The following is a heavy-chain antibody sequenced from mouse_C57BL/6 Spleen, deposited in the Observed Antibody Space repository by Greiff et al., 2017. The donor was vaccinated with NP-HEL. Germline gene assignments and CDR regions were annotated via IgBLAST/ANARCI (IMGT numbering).Heavy chain of an antibody. V-gene: IGHV14-1*01. CDR1: GFNIKDYY. CDR3: TTSGRYYYGIDV. Sequence: EVQLQQSGAELVRPGASVKLSCTASGFNIKDYYMHWVKQRPEQGLEWIGRIDREDGDTEYAPKFQGKATMTADTSTNTAYLQISSRTSEDTAVYYGTTSGRYYYGIDVWGTGTTVTVSS. CDR2: IDREDGDT. D-gene: IGHD1-1*01. J-gene: IGHJ1*03.